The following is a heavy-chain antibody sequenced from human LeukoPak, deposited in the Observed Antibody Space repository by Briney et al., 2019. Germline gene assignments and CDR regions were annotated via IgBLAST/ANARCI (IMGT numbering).Heavy chain of an antibody. CDR3: ERPEVDSWYPYFDY. CDR1: GFTFSNYW. CDR2: IKEDGRER. J-gene: IGHJ4*02. V-gene: IGHV3-7*01. Sequence: GGSLRLSCAASGFTFSNYWMTWVRQTPGRGLEWVANIKEDGRERYYVDSVKGRFTISRDNAKNSLHLQMNSLRAEDTAVYYCERPEVDSWYPYFDYWGQGTLVTVSS. D-gene: IGHD6-13*01.